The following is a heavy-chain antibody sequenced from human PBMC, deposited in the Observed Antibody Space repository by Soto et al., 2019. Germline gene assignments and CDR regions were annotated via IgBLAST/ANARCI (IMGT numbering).Heavy chain of an antibody. CDR1: GFTFSSYS. V-gene: IGHV3-48*02. CDR2: ISSSSSTI. Sequence: TGGSLRLSCAASGFTFSSYSMNWVRQAPGKGLEWVSYISSSSSTIYYADSVKGRFTISRDNAKNSLYLQMNSLRDEDTAVYYCARDSRYYYDSSGPNAFDIWGQGTMVTVSS. D-gene: IGHD3-22*01. CDR3: ARDSRYYYDSSGPNAFDI. J-gene: IGHJ3*02.